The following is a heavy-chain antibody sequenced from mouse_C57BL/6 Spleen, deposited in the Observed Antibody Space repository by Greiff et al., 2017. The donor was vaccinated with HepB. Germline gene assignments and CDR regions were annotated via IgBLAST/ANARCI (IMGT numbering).Heavy chain of an antibody. J-gene: IGHJ4*01. CDR3: ARDGGWFYAMDY. V-gene: IGHV5-16*01. CDR1: GFTFSDYY. D-gene: IGHD2-3*01. Sequence: EVQLQESEGGLVQPGSSMKLSCTASGFTFSDYYMAWVRQVPEKGLEWVANINYDGSSTYYLDSLKSRFIISRDNAKNILYLQMSSLKSEDTATYYCARDGGWFYAMDYWGQGTSVTVSS. CDR2: INYDGSST.